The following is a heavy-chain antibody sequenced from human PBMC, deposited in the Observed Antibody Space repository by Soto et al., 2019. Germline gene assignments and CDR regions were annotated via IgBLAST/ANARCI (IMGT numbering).Heavy chain of an antibody. CDR3: ARGRGSSGWYYFDY. CDR1: GDTFSSNY. J-gene: IGHJ4*02. Sequence: ASVKVSCKATGDTFSSNYMHWVRQAPGQGLEWVGIINPSGDTTSYARQFQGRVTLTRDSSTNTLYMELSSLRSGDTALYYCARGRGSSGWYYFDYWGQGTLVTVSS. V-gene: IGHV1-46*01. CDR2: INPSGDTT. D-gene: IGHD6-19*01.